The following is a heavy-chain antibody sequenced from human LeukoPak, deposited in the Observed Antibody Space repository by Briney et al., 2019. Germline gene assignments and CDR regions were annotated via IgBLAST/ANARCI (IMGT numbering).Heavy chain of an antibody. CDR1: DGSFSDYY. CDR2: INHSGNT. D-gene: IGHD5-12*01. V-gene: IGHV4-34*01. Sequence: SETLSLTCAVYDGSFSDYYWTWIRQPPGKGLKWIGEINHSGNTKYNPSLKSRVTISADTSRNQFSLKLSSVTAADTAVYYCARCGGYDYLDDYWGQGTLVTVSS. CDR3: ARCGGYDYLDDY. J-gene: IGHJ4*02.